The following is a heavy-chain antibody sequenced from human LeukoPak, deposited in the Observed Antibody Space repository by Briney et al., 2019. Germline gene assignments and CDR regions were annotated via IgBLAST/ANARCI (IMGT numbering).Heavy chain of an antibody. CDR2: ISYTGSNT. D-gene: IGHD4-23*01. V-gene: IGHV3-48*03. Sequence: GGSLRLSCAASGFIFSNYEMNWVRQAPGRGLEWVSYISYTGSNTYQPDSVKGRFTISRDNAKNSLYLQMNSLRAEDTAVYYCARGPETPDYWGQGTLVTVSS. CDR1: GFIFSNYE. J-gene: IGHJ4*02. CDR3: ARGPETPDY.